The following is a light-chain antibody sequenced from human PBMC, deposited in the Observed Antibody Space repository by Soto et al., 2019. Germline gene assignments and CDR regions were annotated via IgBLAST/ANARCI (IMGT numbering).Light chain of an antibody. V-gene: IGKV1-39*01. CDR2: AAS. J-gene: IGKJ1*01. CDR3: QQSYGTPWT. CDR1: QSITTY. Sequence: DIQMTQSPSSLSASVGDRVTVTCRASQSITTYLNWYQQKPGKAPKLLIYAASSLQSGVPSRFSGSGSGTDITLTITSLQPEDFATYICQQSYGTPWTFGRGTKVEIK.